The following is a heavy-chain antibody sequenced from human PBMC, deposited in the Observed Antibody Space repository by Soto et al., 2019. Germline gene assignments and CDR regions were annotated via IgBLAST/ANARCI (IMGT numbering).Heavy chain of an antibody. Sequence: PSETLSLTCTVSGASVRDQYWTWIRQPPGKRLEFIGYIFSVVSTKYNPSLESRVTISVDTSKNQFSLKLTSVTATDTAVYYCARDRAPYSDSHGCNLWGQGTLVTVSS. CDR1: GASVRDQY. CDR2: IFSVVST. CDR3: ARDRAPYSDSHGCNL. V-gene: IGHV4-4*08. J-gene: IGHJ4*02. D-gene: IGHD5-18*01.